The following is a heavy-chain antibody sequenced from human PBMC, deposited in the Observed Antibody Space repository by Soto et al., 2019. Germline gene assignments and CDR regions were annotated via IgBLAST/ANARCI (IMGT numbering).Heavy chain of an antibody. V-gene: IGHV3-53*01. CDR2: IYTSGIT. CDR1: GFTVNYNY. J-gene: IGHJ4*02. D-gene: IGHD3-22*01. CDR3: TRGTVHYTDTTGYFLYDY. Sequence: GGSLRLSCAVSGFTVNYNYLNWVRQSPGKGLEWVSVIYTSGITYYADSVKGRFTISRDNSKNTVYLQMDSLRDEDTAVYYCTRGTVHYTDTTGYFLYDYWGQGTLVTVSS.